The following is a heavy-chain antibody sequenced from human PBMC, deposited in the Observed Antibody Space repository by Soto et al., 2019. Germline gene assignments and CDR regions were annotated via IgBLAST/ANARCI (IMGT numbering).Heavy chain of an antibody. CDR1: GASISSSSSY. Sequence: QLQLQESGPGLVKASETLSLTCAVSGASISSSSSYWGWIRPPPGKGLEWIGNIYYIGNTYYNPSLKIRVAISIDSSKTRFSLKLHSVNTADTALYYCGAQAYVANGYHFETWGPGTLVTVYS. CDR2: IYYIGNT. D-gene: IGHD5-18*01. V-gene: IGHV4-39*02. CDR3: GAQAYVANGYHFET. J-gene: IGHJ4*02.